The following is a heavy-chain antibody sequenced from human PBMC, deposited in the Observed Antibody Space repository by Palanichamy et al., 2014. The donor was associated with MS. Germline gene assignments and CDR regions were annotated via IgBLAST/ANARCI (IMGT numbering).Heavy chain of an antibody. CDR1: GYTFTDFY. J-gene: IGHJ5*02. D-gene: IGHD6-13*01. CDR3: ARDRSGLAAVGFDP. V-gene: IGHV1-2*02. CDR2: INPNSGGT. Sequence: QVQLVQFGAEVKKPGASVRVSCKASGYTFTDFYIHWVRQTPEQGLECMGWINPNSGGTHYTQKFRGRVTMTRDTSINTAYMELSGLRSDDTAFYYCARDRSGLAAVGFDPWGQGTLVSVSS.